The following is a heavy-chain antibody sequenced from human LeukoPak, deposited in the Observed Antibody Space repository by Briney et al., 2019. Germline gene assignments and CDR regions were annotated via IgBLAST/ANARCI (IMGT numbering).Heavy chain of an antibody. Sequence: GGSLRLSCAASGFTFSSYWMHWVRHAPGKGLVWVSRINSDGSSTSYADSVKGRFTISRDNAKNTLYLQMNSLRAEDTAVYYCARVVGSSGWYLGYWGQGTLVTVSS. J-gene: IGHJ4*02. CDR1: GFTFSSYW. V-gene: IGHV3-74*01. D-gene: IGHD6-19*01. CDR3: ARVVGSSGWYLGY. CDR2: INSDGSST.